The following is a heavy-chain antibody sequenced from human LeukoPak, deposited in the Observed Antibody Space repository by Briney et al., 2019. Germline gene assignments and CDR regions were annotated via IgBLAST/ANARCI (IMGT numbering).Heavy chain of an antibody. D-gene: IGHD6-19*01. CDR1: GFIFNAHS. Sequence: PGGSLRLSCAASGFIFNAHSINWVRQAPGKGLEWVSYISGSGSSIDYADSVGGRFTIYRDSAKNSVHLQMNNLRAEDTAVYYCAKGTGASAWLADYWGQGTLVTVSS. J-gene: IGHJ4*02. CDR2: ISGSGSSI. V-gene: IGHV3-48*01. CDR3: AKGTGASAWLADY.